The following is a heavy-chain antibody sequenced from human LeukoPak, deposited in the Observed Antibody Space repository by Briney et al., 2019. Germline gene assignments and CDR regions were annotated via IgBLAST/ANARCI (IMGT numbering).Heavy chain of an antibody. V-gene: IGHV3-7*01. Sequence: GGSLRLSCVGSELTFSTYPMSWVRQAPGKGLEWVANTKKDGSEKEYVDSVKGRFTISRDNAKNSLYLQMNSLRVEDTAVYYCVRVDTSGYYYELSFDYWGQGTLVTVSS. D-gene: IGHD3-22*01. J-gene: IGHJ4*02. CDR3: VRVDTSGYYYELSFDY. CDR2: TKKDGSEK. CDR1: ELTFSTYP.